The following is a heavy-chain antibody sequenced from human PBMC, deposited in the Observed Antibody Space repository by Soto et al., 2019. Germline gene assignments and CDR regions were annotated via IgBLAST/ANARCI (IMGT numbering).Heavy chain of an antibody. CDR3: ARDPLYSGSYRSFFDY. Sequence: ASVRVSGKASGYTFNSYAMHWVRQAPGQRLEWMGWINAGNGNTKYSQKFQGRVTITRDTSASTAYMELSSLRSEDTAVYYCARDPLYSGSYRSFFDYWGQGTLVTVSS. CDR2: INAGNGNT. CDR1: GYTFNSYA. V-gene: IGHV1-3*01. D-gene: IGHD1-26*01. J-gene: IGHJ4*02.